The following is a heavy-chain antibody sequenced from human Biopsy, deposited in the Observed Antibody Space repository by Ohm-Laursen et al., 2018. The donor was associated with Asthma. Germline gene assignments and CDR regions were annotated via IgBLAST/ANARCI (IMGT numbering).Heavy chain of an antibody. Sequence: SLRLSCAASGFKFYDYTMHWVRQAPGQGLEWVSGISWNSATIGYSDSVEGRFTISRDNAKNSVFLHMDSLRPEDTAVYYCATGRSDWVSTESFDYWGQGVLVTVSS. CDR2: ISWNSATI. CDR1: GFKFYDYT. J-gene: IGHJ4*02. CDR3: ATGRSDWVSTESFDY. D-gene: IGHD3-3*02. V-gene: IGHV3-9*01.